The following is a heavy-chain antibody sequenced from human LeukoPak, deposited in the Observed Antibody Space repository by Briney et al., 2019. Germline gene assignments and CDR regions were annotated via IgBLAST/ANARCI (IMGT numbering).Heavy chain of an antibody. D-gene: IGHD3-22*01. Sequence: ASVKVSCKASGYTFTGYYMHWVRQAPGQGLEWMGWINPNSGSTNYAQKFQGRVTMTRDTSISTAYMELSRLRSDDTAVYYCASGGSTYYYDSSGYYRDYWGQGTLVTVSS. CDR1: GYTFTGYY. CDR2: INPNSGST. V-gene: IGHV1-2*02. J-gene: IGHJ4*02. CDR3: ASGGSTYYYDSSGYYRDY.